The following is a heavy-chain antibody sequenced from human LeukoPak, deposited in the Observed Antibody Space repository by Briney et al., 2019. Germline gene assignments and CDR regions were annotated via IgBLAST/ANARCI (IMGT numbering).Heavy chain of an antibody. CDR1: GYTFTGYY. CDR3: ARDIVYYGSGSPENWFDP. Sequence: ASVKVSCKASGYTFTGYYMHWVRQAPGQGLEWMGWISAYNGNTNYAQKLQGRVTMTTDTSTSTAYMELSRLRSDDTAVYYCARDIVYYGSGSPENWFDPWGQGTLVTVSS. D-gene: IGHD3-10*01. J-gene: IGHJ5*02. V-gene: IGHV1-18*04. CDR2: ISAYNGNT.